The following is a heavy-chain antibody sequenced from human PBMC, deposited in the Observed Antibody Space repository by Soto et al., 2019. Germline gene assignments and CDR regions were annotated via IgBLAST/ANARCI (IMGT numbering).Heavy chain of an antibody. D-gene: IGHD3-10*01. CDR2: IKRKIDGETT. V-gene: IGHV3-15*01. Sequence: EVQLVESGGGMVMPGGSLRLSCAASGFTFSDAWMTWIRQAPGKGLQCVGRIKRKIDGETTDYAAPVKGRFTISRDDSTHTLYLQMNSRKVEDTAMYDCGTDSGGGMDVWGQGTTVTASS. J-gene: IGHJ6*01. CDR1: GFTFSDAW. CDR3: GTDSGGGMDV.